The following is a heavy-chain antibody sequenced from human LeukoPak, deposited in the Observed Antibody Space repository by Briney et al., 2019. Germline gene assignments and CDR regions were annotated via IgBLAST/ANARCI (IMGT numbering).Heavy chain of an antibody. CDR2: SSYSGSP. J-gene: IGHJ6*03. D-gene: IGHD1-1*01. Sequence: SETLSLTCTFSGGSISSYYWSWIRQPPGMGLEWIGSSSYSGSPKYNPSLKRRVTISLDTSKNQFSLKVTSVTAADTALYYCAAGALAGPVYFYYIDVWGRGTTVTVSS. V-gene: IGHV4-59*08. CDR1: GGSISSYY. CDR3: AAGALAGPVYFYYIDV.